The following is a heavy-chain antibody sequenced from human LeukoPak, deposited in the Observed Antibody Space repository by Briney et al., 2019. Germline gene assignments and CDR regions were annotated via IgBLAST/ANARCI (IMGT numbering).Heavy chain of an antibody. D-gene: IGHD6-13*01. J-gene: IGHJ4*02. Sequence: PGGSLRLSCAASGFTFSIYEVNWVRQAPGKGLEWVSYISSRGTSINYADSVKGRFTISRDNAKNTLYLQMNSLRAEDTAVYYCARDTSSWYRFDNWGQGTLVTVSS. CDR3: ARDTSSWYRFDN. V-gene: IGHV3-48*03. CDR2: ISSRGTSI. CDR1: GFTFSIYE.